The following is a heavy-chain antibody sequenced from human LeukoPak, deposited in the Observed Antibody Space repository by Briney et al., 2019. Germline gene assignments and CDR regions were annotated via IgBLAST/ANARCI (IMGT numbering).Heavy chain of an antibody. Sequence: SETLSLTCTVSGGSISSSSYYWGWLRQPPGKGLEWIGSIYYSGSTYYNPSLKSRVTISVDTSKNQFSLKLSSVTAADTAVYYCASEDSVSYYYGSGSYLSWGQGTLVTVSS. CDR1: GGSISSSSYY. V-gene: IGHV4-39*01. CDR3: ASEDSVSYYYGSGSYLS. CDR2: IYYSGST. J-gene: IGHJ5*02. D-gene: IGHD3-10*01.